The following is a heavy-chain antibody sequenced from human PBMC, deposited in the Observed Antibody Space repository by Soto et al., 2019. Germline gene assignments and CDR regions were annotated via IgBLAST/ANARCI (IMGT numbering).Heavy chain of an antibody. Sequence: QVQLQESGPGLVKPSETLSFTCTVSGGSVSSGSYYWSWIRQPPGKGLEWIGYIYYSGSTNYNPSLESRVTISVDTSKNQFSLKLSAVTAADTAVYYCATTDCSSTSCYYYFDYWGQGTLVTVSS. J-gene: IGHJ4*02. CDR1: GGSVSSGSYY. D-gene: IGHD2-2*01. CDR3: ATTDCSSTSCYYYFDY. CDR2: IYYSGST. V-gene: IGHV4-61*01.